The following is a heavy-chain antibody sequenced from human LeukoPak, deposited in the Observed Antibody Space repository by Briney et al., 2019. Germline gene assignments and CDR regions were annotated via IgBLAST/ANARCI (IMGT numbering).Heavy chain of an antibody. Sequence: NPSETLSLTCTVSGGSISSDSYYWSWIRQPAGKGLEWIGRIYTSGSTNYNPSLKSRVTISVDTSKNQFSLKLSSVTAADTAVYYCARDSSHRFSPFDYMDVWGKGTTVTVSS. CDR3: ARDSSHRFSPFDYMDV. CDR1: GGSISSDSYY. V-gene: IGHV4-61*02. J-gene: IGHJ6*03. CDR2: IYTSGST.